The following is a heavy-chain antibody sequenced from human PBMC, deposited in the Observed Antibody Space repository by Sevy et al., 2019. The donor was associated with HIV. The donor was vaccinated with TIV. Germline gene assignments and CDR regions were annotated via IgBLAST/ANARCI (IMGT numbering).Heavy chain of an antibody. V-gene: IGHV3-20*04. CDR2: INWNGGST. Sequence: GGSLRLSCAASGFTFDDYGMSWVRQAPGKGLEWVSGINWNGGSTGYADSVKGRFTISRDNAKNSLYLQMNSLRGEDTALYYCAREGRDGYNFYCFDYWGQGTLVTVSS. J-gene: IGHJ4*02. D-gene: IGHD5-12*01. CDR3: AREGRDGYNFYCFDY. CDR1: GFTFDDYG.